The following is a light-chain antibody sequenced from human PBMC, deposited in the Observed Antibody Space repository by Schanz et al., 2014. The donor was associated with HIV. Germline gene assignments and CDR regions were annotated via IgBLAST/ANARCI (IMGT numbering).Light chain of an antibody. V-gene: IGKV3D-15*01. J-gene: IGKJ4*01. CDR1: QSLSSN. CDR3: QQSGDSGGT. CDR2: NAS. Sequence: EIVMTQSAATLSVSPGERVTLSCRASQSLSSNLAWYQQKPGQAPSLLIYNASTRASGIPARFSGGGSGTEFTLTISRLEPEDFAVYYCQQSGDSGGTFGGGTKVDMK.